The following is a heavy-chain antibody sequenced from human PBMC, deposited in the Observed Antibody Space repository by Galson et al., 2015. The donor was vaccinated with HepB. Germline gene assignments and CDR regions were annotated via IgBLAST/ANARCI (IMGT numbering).Heavy chain of an antibody. CDR3: ARDHAGLYDNSGSYFDA. CDR2: ISDNDGST. V-gene: IGHV3-30-3*01. J-gene: IGHJ4*02. CDR1: GFTFDTFT. Sequence: SLRLSCAASGFTFDTFTLHWVRQSPGKGLEWVAVISDNDGSTFYAESVQGRFIISRDNSKNTVYLQMRILRVGDTAVYYCARDHAGLYDNSGSYFDAWGQGTLVTVSS. D-gene: IGHD3-22*01.